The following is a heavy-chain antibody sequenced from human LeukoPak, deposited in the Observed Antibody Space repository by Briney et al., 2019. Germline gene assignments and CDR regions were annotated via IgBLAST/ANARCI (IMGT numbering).Heavy chain of an antibody. CDR3: ARGSLNYYGSGSYFDY. CDR2: IYHSGST. J-gene: IGHJ4*02. Sequence: SETLSLTCAVSGGSISSGGYSWSWIRQPPGKGLEWIGYIYHSGSTYYNPSLKSRVTISVDRSKNQFSLKLSSVTAADTAVYYCARGSLNYYGSGSYFDYWGQGTLVTVSS. CDR1: GGSISSGGYS. V-gene: IGHV4-30-2*01. D-gene: IGHD3-10*01.